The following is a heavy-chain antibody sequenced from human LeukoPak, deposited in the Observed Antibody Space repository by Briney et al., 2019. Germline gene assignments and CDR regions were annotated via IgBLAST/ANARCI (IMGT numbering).Heavy chain of an antibody. CDR3: AKDPFYCSNGVCSQYYFDY. CDR2: ISGSGGST. D-gene: IGHD2-8*01. CDR1: GFTFSSYA. V-gene: IGHV3-23*01. Sequence: GGSLRLSCAASGFTFSSYAMSWVRQAPGKGLEWVSAISGSGGSTYYADSVKGRFTVSRDNSKNTLYLQMNSLRAEDTAVYYCAKDPFYCSNGVCSQYYFDYWGQGTLVTVSS. J-gene: IGHJ4*02.